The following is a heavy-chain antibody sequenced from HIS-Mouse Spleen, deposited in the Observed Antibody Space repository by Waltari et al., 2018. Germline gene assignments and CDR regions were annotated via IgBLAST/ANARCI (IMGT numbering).Heavy chain of an antibody. CDR2: INPNRGGT. Sequence: QVQLVQSGAEVKKPGASVKVSCKASGYTFTGYYMHWVRQAPGQGLGWVGGINPNRGGTNYAQKFQDRVTMTRDTSISTAYMELSKLRSDDTAVYYCARDIQYNWNYFDYWGQGTLVTVSS. J-gene: IGHJ4*02. D-gene: IGHD1-20*01. V-gene: IGHV1-2*02. CDR3: ARDIQYNWNYFDY. CDR1: GYTFTGYY.